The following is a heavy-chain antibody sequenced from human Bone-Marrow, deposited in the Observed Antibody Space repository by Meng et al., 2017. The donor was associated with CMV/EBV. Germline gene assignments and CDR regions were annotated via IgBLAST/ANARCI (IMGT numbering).Heavy chain of an antibody. Sequence: ASVKVSCKASGYTFTSYDINWVRQATGQGLEWMGWMNPNSGNTNYAQQFQGRVTMNTDTSTSTGYMELRSLRSDDAAVYYCARGIGSSSWFDYWGQGTLVTVSS. CDR3: ARGIGSSSWFDY. J-gene: IGHJ4*02. CDR1: GYTFTSYD. D-gene: IGHD6-6*01. CDR2: MNPNSGNT. V-gene: IGHV1-8*01.